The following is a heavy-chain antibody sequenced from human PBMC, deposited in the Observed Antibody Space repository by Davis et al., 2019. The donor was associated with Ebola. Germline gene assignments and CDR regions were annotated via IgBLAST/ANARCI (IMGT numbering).Heavy chain of an antibody. D-gene: IGHD6-13*01. V-gene: IGHV4-34*01. CDR2: INHSGST. CDR3: AREGAAAGTGDLYYYYGMDV. Sequence: SETLSLTCAVYGGSFSGYYWSWIRQPPGKGLEWIGEINHSGSTNYNPSLKSRVTISVDTSKNQFSLKLSSVTAADTAVYYCAREGAAAGTGDLYYYYGMDVWGQGTTVTVSS. J-gene: IGHJ6*02. CDR1: GGSFSGYY.